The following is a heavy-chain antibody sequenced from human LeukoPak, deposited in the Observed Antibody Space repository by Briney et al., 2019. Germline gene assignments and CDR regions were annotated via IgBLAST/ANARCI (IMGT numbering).Heavy chain of an antibody. CDR1: GFTFSDYY. Sequence: GGSLRLSCAASGFTFSDYYMSWIRQAPGKGLEWVSYISSSGSTIYYADSVKGRFTISRDNAKNSLYLQMNSLRAEDTAVYYCARTLSPGSIYDALDIWGQGTMVTVSS. D-gene: IGHD1-26*01. CDR2: ISSSGSTI. V-gene: IGHV3-11*01. CDR3: ARTLSPGSIYDALDI. J-gene: IGHJ3*02.